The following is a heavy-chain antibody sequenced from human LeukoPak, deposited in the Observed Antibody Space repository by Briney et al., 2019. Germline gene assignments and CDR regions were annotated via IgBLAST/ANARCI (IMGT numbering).Heavy chain of an antibody. CDR3: ARDFEYSSSSPNY. Sequence: GGSLRLSCAASGFTFSDYYMSWVRQAPGKGLEWVSYISSSGSTIYYADSVKGRFTISRDNAKNSLYLQMNSLRAEDTAVYYCARDFEYSSSSPNYWGQGTLVTVSS. CDR2: ISSSGSTI. V-gene: IGHV3-11*04. J-gene: IGHJ4*02. D-gene: IGHD6-6*01. CDR1: GFTFSDYY.